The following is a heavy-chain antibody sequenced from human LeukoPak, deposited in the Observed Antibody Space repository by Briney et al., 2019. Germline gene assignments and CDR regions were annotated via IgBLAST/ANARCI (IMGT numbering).Heavy chain of an antibody. Sequence: PGGSLRLSCAASGFTFSSYAMSWVRQAPGKGLEWVSAVSDSGGSTYYADSVKGRFTISRDNSKNTLYLQMNSLRAEDTAVYYCAKVGRCSGGSCYLSPYFDYWGQGTLVTVSS. CDR1: GFTFSSYA. D-gene: IGHD2-15*01. J-gene: IGHJ4*02. CDR2: VSDSGGST. V-gene: IGHV3-23*01. CDR3: AKVGRCSGGSCYLSPYFDY.